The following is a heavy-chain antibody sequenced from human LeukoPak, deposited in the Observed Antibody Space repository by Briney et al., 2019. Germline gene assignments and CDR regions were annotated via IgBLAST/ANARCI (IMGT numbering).Heavy chain of an antibody. CDR1: GFTFRSYD. CDR2: VWYDESNK. Sequence: PGGSLRLSCAASGFTFRSYDMHWVRQAPGKGLEWVAVVWYDESNKYYVDSVKGRFTISRDNSKNTLYLQMNSLRVEDTALYYCAREDSSGAFDIRGQGTMVTVSS. CDR3: AREDSSGAFDI. V-gene: IGHV3-33*01. J-gene: IGHJ3*02. D-gene: IGHD3-22*01.